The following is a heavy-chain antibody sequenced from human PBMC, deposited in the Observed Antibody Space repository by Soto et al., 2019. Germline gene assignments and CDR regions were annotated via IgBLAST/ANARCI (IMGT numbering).Heavy chain of an antibody. J-gene: IGHJ5*02. Sequence: QLQLQESGSGLVKPSQTLSLTCAVYGGSISSGGYSWSWIRQPPGKGLEWIGYISHSVSTSYNPPLTSRVTTAVDRSKNQFSLKLSSVTAADTAVYYCARVPSPWGQGTLVTVSS. CDR2: ISHSVST. CDR3: ARVPSP. CDR1: GGSISSGGYS. V-gene: IGHV4-30-2*01.